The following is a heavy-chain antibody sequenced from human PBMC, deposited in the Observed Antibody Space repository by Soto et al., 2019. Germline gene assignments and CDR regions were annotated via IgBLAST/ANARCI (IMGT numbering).Heavy chain of an antibody. D-gene: IGHD3-9*01. Sequence: QVQLVESGGGVVQPGRSLRLSCAASGFTFSSYGMHWVRQAPGKGLEWVVVIWYDGSNKYYADSVKGRFTFSRDNSKNPLYPQRNSLGPEHTAEYYCARGVDYDILTGYNKTGCKWFEPWGQGTLVTVSS. CDR2: IWYDGSNK. CDR1: GFTFSSYG. J-gene: IGHJ5*02. CDR3: ARGVDYDILTGYNKTGCKWFEP. V-gene: IGHV3-33*01.